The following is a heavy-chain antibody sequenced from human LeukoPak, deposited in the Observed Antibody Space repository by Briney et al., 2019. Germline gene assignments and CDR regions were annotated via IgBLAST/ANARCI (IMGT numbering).Heavy chain of an antibody. CDR2: IYYSGST. V-gene: IGHV4-59*01. Sequence: SETLSLTCTVSGGSITSYYWTWIRQPPGKGLEWIGSIYYSGSTNYNPSLKSRVTISVDTSKNQFSLKLSSVTAADTALYYCARDLGVGASLDYYYYMDVWGKGTTVTISS. D-gene: IGHD1-26*01. CDR1: GGSITSYY. CDR3: ARDLGVGASLDYYYYMDV. J-gene: IGHJ6*03.